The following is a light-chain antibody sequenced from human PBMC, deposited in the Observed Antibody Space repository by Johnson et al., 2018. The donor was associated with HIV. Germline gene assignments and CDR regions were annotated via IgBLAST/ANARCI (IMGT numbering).Light chain of an antibody. J-gene: IGLJ1*01. CDR3: GTWDGSRSAGAV. Sequence: QSVLTQPPSVSAAPGQKVTISCSGSSSNIGNNYVSWYQQLPGTAPKLLIYEDTRRPSGIPARFSGSKSGTSATLGITGLQTGDEGDSYCGTWDGSRSAGAVFGTGTKVTVL. V-gene: IGLV1-51*02. CDR2: EDT. CDR1: SSNIGNNY.